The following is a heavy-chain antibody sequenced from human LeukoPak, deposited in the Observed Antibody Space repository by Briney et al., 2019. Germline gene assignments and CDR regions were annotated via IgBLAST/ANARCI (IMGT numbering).Heavy chain of an antibody. CDR2: IYPGDSDT. CDR3: ARLWGSGSYSRGYYFDY. V-gene: IGHV5-51*01. J-gene: IGHJ4*02. D-gene: IGHD1-26*01. CDR1: GYSFTSYW. Sequence: GESLKISCKGSGYSFTSYWIGWVRQMPGKGLEWMGIIYPGDSDTRYSPSFQGQVTISADKSIGTAYLQWSSLKASDTAMYYCARLWGSGSYSRGYYFDYWGQGTLVTVSS.